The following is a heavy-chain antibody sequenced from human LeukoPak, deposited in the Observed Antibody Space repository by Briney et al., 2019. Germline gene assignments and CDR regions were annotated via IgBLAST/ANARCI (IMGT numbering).Heavy chain of an antibody. CDR3: ARALAVAGTTGDY. J-gene: IGHJ4*02. CDR1: VYTFTIYG. CDR2: ISAYNGNT. V-gene: IGHV1-18*01. Sequence: ASVTVSFKASVYTFTIYGISWVRQAPGQGLEWMGWISAYNGNTNYAQKLQGRVTMTTDTSTSTAYMELRSLRSDDTAVYYCARALAVAGTTGDYWGQGTLVTVSS. D-gene: IGHD6-19*01.